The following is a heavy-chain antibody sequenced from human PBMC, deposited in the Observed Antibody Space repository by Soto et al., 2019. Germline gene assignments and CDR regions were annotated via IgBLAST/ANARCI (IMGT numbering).Heavy chain of an antibody. Sequence: QVQLVQSGAEVKKPGASVKVSCKASGYTFTSYGISWVRQAPGQGLEWMGWISAYNGNTNYAQKLQGRVTMTTDTSTSTAYMELRSLRSADTAVYYGARTAIDWLLYEFRWFDPWGQGTLVTVSS. CDR1: GYTFTSYG. CDR3: ARTAIDWLLYEFRWFDP. V-gene: IGHV1-18*01. J-gene: IGHJ5*02. D-gene: IGHD3-9*01. CDR2: ISAYNGNT.